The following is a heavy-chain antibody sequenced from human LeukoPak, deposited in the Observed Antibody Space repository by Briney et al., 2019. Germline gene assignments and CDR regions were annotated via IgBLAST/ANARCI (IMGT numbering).Heavy chain of an antibody. CDR2: ISGSGGST. D-gene: IGHD6-19*01. Sequence: GGSLRLSCAASGFTFSSYAMRWVRQAPGKGVEWVSAISGSGGSTYYADSVKGRFTICRDNYKKTMYLQMNRLRAEDTAVYYCAKDPRYSSGWISWGFDYWGQGALVTVSS. J-gene: IGHJ4*02. CDR3: AKDPRYSSGWISWGFDY. V-gene: IGHV3-23*01. CDR1: GFTFSSYA.